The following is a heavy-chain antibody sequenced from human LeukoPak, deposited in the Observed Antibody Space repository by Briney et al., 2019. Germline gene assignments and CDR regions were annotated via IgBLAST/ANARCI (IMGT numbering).Heavy chain of an antibody. CDR2: IKSDGSET. J-gene: IGHJ6*02. CDR3: ASDRVFYGLDV. V-gene: IGHV3-74*01. Sequence: GGSLRLSCAASGFTFSNYAMSWVRQAPGKGLMWVSRIKSDGSETSYADSVKGRFTISRDNARNTLYLQMNSLRPEDTAIYYCASDRVFYGLDVWGQGTTVTVSS. CDR1: GFTFSNYA.